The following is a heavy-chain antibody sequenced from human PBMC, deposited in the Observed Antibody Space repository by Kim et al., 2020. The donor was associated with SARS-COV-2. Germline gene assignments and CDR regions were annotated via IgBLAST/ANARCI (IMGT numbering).Heavy chain of an antibody. CDR3: ARGDYGSGEYYYYGMDV. CDR2: IYTSGST. J-gene: IGHJ6*02. CDR1: GGSISSGSYY. D-gene: IGHD3-10*01. V-gene: IGHV4-61*02. Sequence: SETLSLTCTVSGGSISSGSYYWSWIRQPAGKGLEWIGRIYTSGSTNYNPSLKSRVTISVDTSKNQFSLKLSSVTAADTAVYYCARGDYGSGEYYYYGMDVWGQGTTVTVSS.